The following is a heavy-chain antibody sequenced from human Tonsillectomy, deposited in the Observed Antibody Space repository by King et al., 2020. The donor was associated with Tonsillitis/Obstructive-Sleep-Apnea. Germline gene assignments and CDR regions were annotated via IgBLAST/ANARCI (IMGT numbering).Heavy chain of an antibody. V-gene: IGHV3-48*03. CDR2: ISSSGSTI. J-gene: IGHJ6*02. Sequence: VQLVESGGGLVQPGGSLRLSCAASGFTFSSYEMNWVRQAPGKGLEWVSYISSSGSTIYYADSVKGRFTISRDNAKNSLYLQMNSLRAEDTAVYYCARGWGEDCSSTSCYPYYYYGMDVWGQGTTVTVSS. D-gene: IGHD2-2*01. CDR1: GFTFSSYE. CDR3: ARGWGEDCSSTSCYPYYYYGMDV.